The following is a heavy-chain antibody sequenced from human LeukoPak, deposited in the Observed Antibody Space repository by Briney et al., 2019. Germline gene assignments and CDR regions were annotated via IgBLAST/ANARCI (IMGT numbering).Heavy chain of an antibody. CDR2: INPNSGGT. CDR3: ARDSSLHYGSGP. D-gene: IGHD3-10*01. CDR1: GYTFTSYY. J-gene: IGHJ5*02. Sequence: GASVKVSCKASGYTFTSYYMHWVRQAPGQGLEWMGWINPNSGGTNYAQKFQGRVTMTRDTSISTAYMELSRLRSDDTAVYYCARDSSLHYGSGPWGQGTLVTVSS. V-gene: IGHV1-2*02.